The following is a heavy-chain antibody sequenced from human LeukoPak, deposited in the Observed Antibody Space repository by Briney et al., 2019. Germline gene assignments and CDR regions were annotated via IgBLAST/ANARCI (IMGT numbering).Heavy chain of an antibody. J-gene: IGHJ4*02. D-gene: IGHD6-19*01. CDR3: ARRSGIAVAGAFDY. CDR2: ISGSGGST. V-gene: IGHV3-23*01. CDR1: GFNFCSYG. Sequence: GGSLRLSCAASGFNFCSYGMSWVRQAPGKGLEWVSAISGSGGSTYYADSVKGRFTISRDNSKNTLYPQMNSLRAEDTAVYYCARRSGIAVAGAFDYWGQGTLVTVSS.